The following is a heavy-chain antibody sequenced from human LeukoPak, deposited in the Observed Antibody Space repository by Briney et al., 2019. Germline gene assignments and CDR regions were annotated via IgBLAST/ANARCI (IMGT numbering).Heavy chain of an antibody. J-gene: IGHJ3*02. CDR3: ARERSSRRFLEWLGDDVFDI. CDR1: GFTFSNYG. D-gene: IGHD3-3*01. CDR2: IWYDGSNI. V-gene: IGHV3-33*01. Sequence: GGSLRLSCAASGFTFSNYGMHWVRQAPGKGLEWVAVIWYDGSNIYHADSVKGRFTISRDNSKNTLYLQMNSLRAEDTAVYYCARERSSRRFLEWLGDDVFDIWGQGTMVTVSS.